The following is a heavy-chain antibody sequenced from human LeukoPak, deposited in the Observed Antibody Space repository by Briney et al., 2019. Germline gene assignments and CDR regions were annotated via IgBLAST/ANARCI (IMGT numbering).Heavy chain of an antibody. V-gene: IGHV3-23*01. D-gene: IGHD1-26*01. CDR3: ARDERWGLTY. CDR2: ISGSGGST. Sequence: GGSLRLSCAASGFTFSSYAMSWVRQAPGKGLEWVSAISGSGGSTYYADSVKGRFTISRDNAKNTLNLQMNSVRAEDTAVYYCARDERWGLTYWGQGTLVSVSS. CDR1: GFTFSSYA. J-gene: IGHJ4*02.